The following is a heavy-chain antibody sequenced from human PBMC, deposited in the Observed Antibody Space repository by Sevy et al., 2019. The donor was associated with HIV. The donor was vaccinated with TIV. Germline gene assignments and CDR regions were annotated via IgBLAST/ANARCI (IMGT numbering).Heavy chain of an antibody. Sequence: GGSLRLSCAASGFTVSSNYMSWVRQAPGKGLEWVSVIYSGGSTYYQDSVKGRFTISIDNSKNTLYLQMNSLRAEDTAVYYCARELRIAVAVGAFDIWGQGTMVTVSS. CDR1: GFTVSSNY. J-gene: IGHJ3*02. CDR3: ARELRIAVAVGAFDI. CDR2: IYSGGST. V-gene: IGHV3-53*01. D-gene: IGHD6-19*01.